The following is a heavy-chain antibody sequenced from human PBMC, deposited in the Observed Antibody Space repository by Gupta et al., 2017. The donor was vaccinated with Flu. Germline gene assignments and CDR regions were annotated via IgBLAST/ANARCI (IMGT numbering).Heavy chain of an antibody. J-gene: IGHJ4*02. CDR2: IKPSSGDT. CDR3: AISPNDYYLDH. Sequence: HWMRQAPGQGLEWMGWIKPSSGDTNYAQKFQDRVTMARDTSASTTYMELSRLTSDDAAVYFCAISPNDYYLDHWGQGALVTVSS. D-gene: IGHD2-8*01. V-gene: IGHV1-2*02.